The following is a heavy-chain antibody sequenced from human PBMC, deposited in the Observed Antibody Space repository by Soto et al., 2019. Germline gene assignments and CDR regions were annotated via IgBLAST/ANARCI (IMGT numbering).Heavy chain of an antibody. CDR3: VTGADALIWFRQSHLDY. J-gene: IGHJ4*01. CDR2: FDPEEGET. CDR1: GYTLTEYS. D-gene: IGHD3-10*01. V-gene: IGHV1-24*01. Sequence: ASVKVSCKVSGYTLTEYSMHWVRQPPGKGLEWMGGFDPEEGETKYAQKFQGRVTMTEDTSTDTAYMELSSLRSEDTAVYYCVTGADALIWFRQSHLDYWGHGTQVTVSS.